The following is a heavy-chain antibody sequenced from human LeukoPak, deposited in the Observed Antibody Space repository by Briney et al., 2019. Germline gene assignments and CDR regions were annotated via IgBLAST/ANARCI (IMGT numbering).Heavy chain of an antibody. Sequence: PGASLRLSCAASGFIFSNYAMSWVRHAPGEGLEWVSAIVGRGSSTYYADSVEGRFTISRDNSKNTLYLQLNRLRAEDTAVYYCAKWGDYDILTGYYDSDYWGQGTLVTVSS. V-gene: IGHV3-23*01. J-gene: IGHJ4*02. CDR3: AKWGDYDILTGYYDSDY. D-gene: IGHD3-9*01. CDR2: IVGRGSST. CDR1: GFIFSNYA.